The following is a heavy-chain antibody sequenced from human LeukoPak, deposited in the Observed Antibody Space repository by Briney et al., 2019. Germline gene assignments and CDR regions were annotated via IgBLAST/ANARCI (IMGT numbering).Heavy chain of an antibody. CDR3: ARHPGIAAAFDY. V-gene: IGHV4-59*01. CDR2: IYYSGTT. Sequence: SEALSLTCSVSGGYFSNYYWTWIRQPPGKGLEWIGYIYYSGTTDYNRGTTNYNPSLKSRVTISADTSKNQFSLRLSSLTAADTAVYYCARHPGIAAAFDYWGQGTLVTVSS. CDR1: GGYFSNYY. D-gene: IGHD6-13*01. J-gene: IGHJ4*02.